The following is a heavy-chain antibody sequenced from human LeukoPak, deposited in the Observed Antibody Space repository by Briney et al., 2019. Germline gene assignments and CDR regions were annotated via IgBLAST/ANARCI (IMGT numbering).Heavy chain of an antibody. CDR2: IRYDGSNK. V-gene: IGHV3-30*02. Sequence: GGSLRLSCAASGFTFSSYGMHWVRQAPGKGLEWVAFIRYDGSNKYYADSVKGRFTISRDNSKNSLYLQMNSLRAEDTAVYYCARDRPGGPRDFDWLYPFDYWGQGTLVTVSS. CDR3: ARDRPGGPRDFDWLYPFDY. D-gene: IGHD3-9*01. J-gene: IGHJ4*02. CDR1: GFTFSSYG.